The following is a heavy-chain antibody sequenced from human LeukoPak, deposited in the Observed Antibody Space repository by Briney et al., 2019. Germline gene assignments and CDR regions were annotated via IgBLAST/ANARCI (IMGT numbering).Heavy chain of an antibody. CDR1: GFTVTDNY. J-gene: IGHJ6*03. V-gene: IGHV3-53*01. CDR3: ARDPYSGGYGDYYYYYMDV. D-gene: IGHD1-26*01. CDR2: IYSGGDT. Sequence: PGGSLRLSCAVSGFTVTDNYMSWVRQAPGKGLEWVSVIYSGGDTYYADSVKGRFTISRDNSKNTLYLQMNSLRAEDTAVYYCARDPYSGGYGDYYYYYMDVWGKGTTVTISS.